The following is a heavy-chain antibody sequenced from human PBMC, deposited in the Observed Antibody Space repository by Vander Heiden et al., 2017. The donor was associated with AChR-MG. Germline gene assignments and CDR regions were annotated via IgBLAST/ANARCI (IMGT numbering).Heavy chain of an antibody. CDR1: GFTFTTYG. J-gene: IGHJ4*02. CDR3: AKTGNGFDY. Sequence: QVQLVESGGGVVEPGRSLRFSCAASGFTFTTYGMHWIRQAPGKGLEWVAVVTSDGSNKYYADSVKGRFTISRDNSKKMVYLQMDGLRPEDTAVYYCAKTGNGFDYWGQGTLVTVSS. V-gene: IGHV3-30*18. D-gene: IGHD2-8*01. CDR2: VTSDGSNK.